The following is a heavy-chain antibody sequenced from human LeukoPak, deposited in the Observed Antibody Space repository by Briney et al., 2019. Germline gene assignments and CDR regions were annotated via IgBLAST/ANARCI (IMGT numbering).Heavy chain of an antibody. D-gene: IGHD1-1*01. CDR2: INEVGSDK. Sequence: GGSLRLSCAASGFTFSSCWMSWVRQAPGKGLEWVATINEVGSDKQYMDSVKGRLSISRDNPKNSLYLQMNSPRAEDTAVYFCARHGNWAFDFWGQGTMVTVSS. CDR3: ARHGNWAFDF. J-gene: IGHJ3*01. V-gene: IGHV3-7*04. CDR1: GFTFSSCW.